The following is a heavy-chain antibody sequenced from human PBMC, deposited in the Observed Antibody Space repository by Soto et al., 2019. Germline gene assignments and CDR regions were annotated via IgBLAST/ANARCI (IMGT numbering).Heavy chain of an antibody. J-gene: IGHJ4*02. D-gene: IGHD3-3*01. CDR3: AKARAQYYDFWSGYPLDY. CDR2: ISGSGGST. V-gene: IGHV3-23*01. CDR1: GFTFSSYA. Sequence: GGSLRLSCAASGFTFSSYAMSWVRQAPGKGLEWVSAISGSGGSTYYADSVKGRFTISRDNSKNTLYLQMNSLRAEDTAVYYCAKARAQYYDFWSGYPLDYWGQGTLVPGSS.